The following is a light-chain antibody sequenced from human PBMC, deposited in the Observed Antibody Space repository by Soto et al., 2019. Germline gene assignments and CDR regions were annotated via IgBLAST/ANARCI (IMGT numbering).Light chain of an antibody. CDR1: SNDVASNYR. J-gene: IGLJ1*01. V-gene: IGLV2-18*02. CDR3: ISYTDSSAYV. Sequence: QSVRTHPPSVSWSPGQSVTISCTGSSNDVASNYRVSWYQQPPGTAPKLVIYGVTNRPSGVPDRFSGSRSGNTASLTISGLQAEDEADYFCISYTDSSAYVFGTGTKVTVL. CDR2: GVT.